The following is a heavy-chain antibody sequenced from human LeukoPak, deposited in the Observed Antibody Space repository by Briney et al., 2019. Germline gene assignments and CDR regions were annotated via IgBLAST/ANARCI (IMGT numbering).Heavy chain of an antibody. Sequence: SETLSLTCTVSGGSISSYYWSWIRQPPGKGLEWIGYIYYSGSTNYNPSLKSRVTISVDTSKNQFSLKLSSVTAADTAVYYCARHVEVRGVIFPFDYWGQGTLVTVSS. CDR1: GGSISSYY. J-gene: IGHJ4*02. V-gene: IGHV4-59*08. CDR3: ARHVEVRGVIFPFDY. CDR2: IYYSGST. D-gene: IGHD3-10*01.